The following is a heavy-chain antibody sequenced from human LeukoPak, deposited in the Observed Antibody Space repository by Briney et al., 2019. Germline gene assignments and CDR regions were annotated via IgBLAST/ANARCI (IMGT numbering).Heavy chain of an antibody. CDR3: ARGVSSGYYPYYFDY. D-gene: IGHD3-22*01. V-gene: IGHV4-59*12. J-gene: IGHJ4*02. CDR2: IYYSGST. CDR1: GGSISSYY. Sequence: SETLSLTCTVSGGSISSYYWSWIRQPPGKGLEWIGYIYYSGSTNYNPSLKSRVTISVDTSKNQFSLKLSSVTAADTAVYYCARGVSSGYYPYYFDYWGQGTLVTVSS.